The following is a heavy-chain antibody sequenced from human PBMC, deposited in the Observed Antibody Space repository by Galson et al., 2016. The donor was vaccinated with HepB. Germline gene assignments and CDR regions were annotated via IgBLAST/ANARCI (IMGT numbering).Heavy chain of an antibody. Sequence: SETLSLTCAVYGDSFSDFSWSWIRQTPGKGLEWIGEINPSGNTKFSPSLKSRVTISVDKSISTVYLQWSSLRASDSAIYYCARVRPLAGYGMDLWGQGTTVTVSS. CDR3: ARVRPLAGYGMDL. CDR1: GDSFSDFS. CDR2: INPSGNT. V-gene: IGHV4-34*01. J-gene: IGHJ6*02. D-gene: IGHD1-1*01.